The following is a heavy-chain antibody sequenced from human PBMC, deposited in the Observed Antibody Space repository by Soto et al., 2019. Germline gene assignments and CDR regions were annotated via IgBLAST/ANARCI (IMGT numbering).Heavy chain of an antibody. CDR1: GYTFTSYG. J-gene: IGHJ6*03. V-gene: IGHV1-18*01. CDR3: ARVRCSGGSCYFAGYYYYMDV. CDR2: ISAYNGNT. D-gene: IGHD2-15*01. Sequence: ASVKVSCKASGYTFTSYGISWVRQAPGQGLEWMGWISAYNGNTNYAQKLQGRVTMTTDTSTSTAYMELRSLRSDDTAVYYCARVRCSGGSCYFAGYYYYMDVWGKGTTVTVSS.